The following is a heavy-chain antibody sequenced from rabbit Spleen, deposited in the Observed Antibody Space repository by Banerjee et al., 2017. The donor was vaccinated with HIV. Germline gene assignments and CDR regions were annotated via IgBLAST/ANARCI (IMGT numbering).Heavy chain of an antibody. Sequence: QEQLEESGGDLVKPEGSLTLTCTASGFSFSSSYWICWVRQAPGKGLEWIACIYGGSSGSTYYASWAKGRFTIAKTSPTTVTLQVTSLTAADTAIYFCARDSFDDYGYVKLWGQGTLVTVS. J-gene: IGHJ4*01. CDR2: IYGGSSGST. V-gene: IGHV1S45*01. CDR1: GFSFSSSYW. CDR3: ARDSFDDYGYVKL. D-gene: IGHD2-1*01.